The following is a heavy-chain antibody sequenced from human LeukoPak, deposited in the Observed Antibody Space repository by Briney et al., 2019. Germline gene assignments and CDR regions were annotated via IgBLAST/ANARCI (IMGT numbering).Heavy chain of an antibody. D-gene: IGHD1-20*01. Sequence: GGALRHSCAAPGFSSCSYVIHCVRQAPGKRVEGVAIRSYVGSNKYYRDSVRSRFTISRDNTTNTLYLQMNRLRAEDTAVYYCAKDSLTSSYYFDYWGQGTLVTVSS. J-gene: IGHJ4*02. CDR2: RSYVGSNK. V-gene: IGHV3-30*18. CDR3: AKDSLTSSYYFDY. CDR1: GFSSCSYV.